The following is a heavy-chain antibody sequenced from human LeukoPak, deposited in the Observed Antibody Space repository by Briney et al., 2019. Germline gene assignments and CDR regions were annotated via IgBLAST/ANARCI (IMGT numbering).Heavy chain of an antibody. J-gene: IGHJ4*02. V-gene: IGHV4-39*07. Sequence: SETLSLTCTVPGGSISSYNWSWIRHPPGKGLEWIGSIYLSGSTYYNPSLKSRVTISVDTSKNQFSLKLSSVTAADTAVYYCARDMVYAIIWDDPHNYFDYWGQGTLVTVSS. CDR1: GGSISSYN. CDR2: IYLSGST. CDR3: ARDMVYAIIWDDPHNYFDY. D-gene: IGHD2-8*01.